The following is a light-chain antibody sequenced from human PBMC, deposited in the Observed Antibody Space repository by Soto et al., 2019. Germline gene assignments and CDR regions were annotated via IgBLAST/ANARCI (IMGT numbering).Light chain of an antibody. CDR3: QHSNSHLCT. CDR2: AAS. CDR1: QTISNW. J-gene: IGKJ2*02. Sequence: DIQMTQSPSSLSASVGDRVTITCRASQTISNWLAWYQQKPGRAPKLLIYAASTWESGVPSRFSGRGSGTEFTLTISSLQPDDFATYYCQHSNSHLCTFGQGTKLEIK. V-gene: IGKV1-5*01.